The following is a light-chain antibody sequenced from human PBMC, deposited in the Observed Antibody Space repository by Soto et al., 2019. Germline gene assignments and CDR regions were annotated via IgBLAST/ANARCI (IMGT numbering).Light chain of an antibody. J-gene: IGLJ1*01. V-gene: IGLV2-14*01. CDR2: DVS. Sequence: QSALTQPASVSGSPGQSITICCTGTSSDVGGYNYVSWYQQHPGKAPKLIIYDVSNRPSRDSKRFSGSKSANTASLTISGLHAEDEADYYCSSYTSSSTGVFGTRTKLTVL. CDR3: SSYTSSSTGV. CDR1: SSDVGGYNY.